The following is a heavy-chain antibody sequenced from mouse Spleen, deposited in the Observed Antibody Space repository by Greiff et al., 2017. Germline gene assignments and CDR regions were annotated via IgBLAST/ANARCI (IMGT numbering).Heavy chain of an antibody. J-gene: IGHJ3*01. CDR1: GFTFSDYG. D-gene: IGHD2-4*01. CDR3: ARPDHDWGWFAY. Sequence: EVMLVESGGGLVKPGGSLKLSCAASGFTFSDYGMPWVRQAPEKGLEWVAYISSGSSTIYYADTVKGRFTISRDNAKNTLFLQMTSLRSEDTAMYYCARPDHDWGWFAYWGQGTLVTVSA. CDR2: ISSGSSTI. V-gene: IGHV5-17*01.